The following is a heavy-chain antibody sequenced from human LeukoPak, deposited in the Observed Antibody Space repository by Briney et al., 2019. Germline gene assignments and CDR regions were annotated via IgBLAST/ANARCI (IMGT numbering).Heavy chain of an antibody. CDR3: ARGRLGITMVRGVPRRMAYMDV. CDR1: GGPISSGGNS. D-gene: IGHD3-10*01. J-gene: IGHJ6*03. CDR2: IYYSGST. Sequence: PSETLSLTCAVSGGPISSGGNSWSWIRQPPGKGLEWIGYIYYSGSTYYNPSLKSRVTISVDTSKNQFSLKLSSVTAADTAVYYCARGRLGITMVRGVPRRMAYMDVWGKGTTVTVSS. V-gene: IGHV4-30-4*07.